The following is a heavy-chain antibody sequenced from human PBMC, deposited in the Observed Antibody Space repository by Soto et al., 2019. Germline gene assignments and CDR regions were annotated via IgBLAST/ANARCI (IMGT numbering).Heavy chain of an antibody. CDR3: ARDQLVLLEGGMDV. Sequence: QVQLVESGGGLVKPGGSLRLSCAASGFTFSDYYMSWIRQAPGKGLEWVSYISSSGSTIYYADSVKGRFTISRDNXTTSLYLQMTSLRAEDTAVYYCARDQLVLLEGGMDVWGQGTTVTVSS. D-gene: IGHD6-13*01. CDR1: GFTFSDYY. J-gene: IGHJ6*02. CDR2: ISSSGSTI. V-gene: IGHV3-11*01.